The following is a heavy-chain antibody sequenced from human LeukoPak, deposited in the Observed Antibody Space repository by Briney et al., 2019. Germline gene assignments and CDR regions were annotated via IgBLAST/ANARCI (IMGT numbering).Heavy chain of an antibody. CDR3: VGGFGDYY. D-gene: IGHD3-10*01. J-gene: IGHJ4*02. Sequence: SETLSLTCTVSGGSISSSSYYWGWIRQPPGKGLEWIGSIYYSGSTYYNPSLKSRVTISVDTSKNQFSLKLSPVTAADTAVYYCVGGFGDYYWGQGTLVTVSS. V-gene: IGHV4-39*01. CDR1: GGSISSSSYY. CDR2: IYYSGST.